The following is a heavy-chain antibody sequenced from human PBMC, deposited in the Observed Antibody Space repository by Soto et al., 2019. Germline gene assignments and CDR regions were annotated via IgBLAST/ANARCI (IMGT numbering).Heavy chain of an antibody. Sequence: GGSLRLSCAASGFSFSDFYMTWVRQAPGKGLEWLSYISINSNHKEYGDSVKGRHTISRDNAKNSLYLQMNSLRADDTAVYYCVRGGGGGQFDYWGQGTLVNVSS. V-gene: IGHV3-11*06. CDR3: VRGGGGGQFDY. J-gene: IGHJ4*02. CDR1: GFSFSDFY. D-gene: IGHD2-21*01. CDR2: ISINSNHK.